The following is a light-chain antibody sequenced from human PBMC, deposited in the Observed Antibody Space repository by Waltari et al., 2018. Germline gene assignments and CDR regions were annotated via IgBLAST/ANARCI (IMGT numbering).Light chain of an antibody. CDR1: QSGSSN. CDR3: QQYNNWPRT. Sequence: EIVMTQSPATMSVSRGERATLSCRASQSGSSNLAWYQQKPGQAPRLLIYGASTSATGIPARFSGSGSGTEFTLTISSLQSADFAVYYCQQYNNWPRTFGQGTKVEIK. J-gene: IGKJ1*01. V-gene: IGKV3-15*01. CDR2: GAS.